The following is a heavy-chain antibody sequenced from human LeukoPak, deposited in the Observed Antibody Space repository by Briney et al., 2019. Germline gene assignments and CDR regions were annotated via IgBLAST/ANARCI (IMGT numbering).Heavy chain of an antibody. CDR1: GGTFSSYA. CDR2: IIPIFGTA. J-gene: IGHJ3*02. CDR3: ATYCSSTSCPTPPDAFDI. Sequence: GSSVKVSCKASGGTFSSYAISWVRQAPGQGLEWMGGIIPIFGTANYAQKFQGRVTITADESTSTAYMELSSLRSEDTAVYYCATYCSSTSCPTPPDAFDIRGQGTMVTVSS. D-gene: IGHD2-2*01. V-gene: IGHV1-69*01.